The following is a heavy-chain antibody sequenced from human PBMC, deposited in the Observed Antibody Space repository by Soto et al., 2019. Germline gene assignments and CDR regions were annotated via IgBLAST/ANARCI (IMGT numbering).Heavy chain of an antibody. CDR2: MNPYNGNA. CDR3: ASVPLSYTNTDYLEH. CDR1: GYTFISYD. D-gene: IGHD3-16*01. Sequence: ASVKVSCKASGYTFISYDIRWVRQATGQGLEWMGWMNPYNGNAGYAQKFQGRVTMTRNTSISTAYMELSSLRSEDTAVYFCASVPLSYTNTDYLEHWGQGTLVTVS. J-gene: IGHJ1*01. V-gene: IGHV1-8*01.